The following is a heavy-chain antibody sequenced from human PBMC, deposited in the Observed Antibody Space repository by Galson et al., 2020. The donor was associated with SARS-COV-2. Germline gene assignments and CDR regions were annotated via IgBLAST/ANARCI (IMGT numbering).Heavy chain of an antibody. CDR3: ARHARPYEKFFHGDFAI. D-gene: IGHD2-21*01. J-gene: IGHJ3*02. V-gene: IGHV5-51*01. CDR2: IYPGDSDT. CDR1: GYNFANYW. Sequence: KVSCKGSGYNFANYWIAWVRQMPGKGLEWMGIIYPGDSDTRYSPSFQGQVTISADKTMNTAYLQWSRLKASDTAIYYCARHARPYEKFFHGDFAIWGQGTMVTVSS.